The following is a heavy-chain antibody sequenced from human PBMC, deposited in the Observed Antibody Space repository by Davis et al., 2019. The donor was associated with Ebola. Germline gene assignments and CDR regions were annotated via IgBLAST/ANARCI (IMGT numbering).Heavy chain of an antibody. CDR3: ASAFYDYIWGSYRY. Sequence: GESLKISCAASGFTFSDYYMSWIRQAPGKGLEWVSYISSSGSTIYYADSVKGRFTISRDNAKNSLYLQMNSLRAEDTAVYYCASAFYDYIWGSYRYWGQGTLVTVSS. CDR2: ISSSGSTI. J-gene: IGHJ4*02. V-gene: IGHV3-11*04. CDR1: GFTFSDYY. D-gene: IGHD3-16*02.